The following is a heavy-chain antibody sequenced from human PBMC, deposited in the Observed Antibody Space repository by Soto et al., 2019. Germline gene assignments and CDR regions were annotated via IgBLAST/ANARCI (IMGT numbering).Heavy chain of an antibody. D-gene: IGHD3-22*01. V-gene: IGHV3-30-3*01. CDR1: GFTFSSHA. CDR2: ISNDGVNK. J-gene: IGHJ4*02. CDR3: ARSSNQHWLTVVLDH. Sequence: HPGGSLRLSCAASGFTFSSHAVHWVRQAPGKGLEWVAVISNDGVNKYYGGSVKGRFTISRDNPRNTLYLEATSLRPEDTAVYYCARSSNQHWLTVVLDHWGQGTLVTVS.